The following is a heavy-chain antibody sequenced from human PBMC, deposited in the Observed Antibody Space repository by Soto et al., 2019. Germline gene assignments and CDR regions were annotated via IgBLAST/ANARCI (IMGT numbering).Heavy chain of an antibody. Sequence: SETLSLTCTVSGGSISSSSYYWGWIRQPPGKGLEWIGSIYYSGSTYYNPSLKSRVTISVDTSKNQFSLKLSPVTAADTAVYYCARHEPNRGYSYGYSGSWFDPWGQGTLVTVSS. D-gene: IGHD5-18*01. CDR1: GGSISSSSYY. J-gene: IGHJ5*02. CDR2: IYYSGST. V-gene: IGHV4-39*01. CDR3: ARHEPNRGYSYGYSGSWFDP.